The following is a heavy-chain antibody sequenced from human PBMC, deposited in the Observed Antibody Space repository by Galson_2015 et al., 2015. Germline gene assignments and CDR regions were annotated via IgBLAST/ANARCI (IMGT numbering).Heavy chain of an antibody. CDR1: GFTFSSYG. CDR3: AKEDPPGIAVAGTVDY. D-gene: IGHD6-19*01. CDR2: ISYDGSNK. Sequence: SLRLSCAASGFTFSSYGMHWVRQAPGKGLEWVAVISYDGSNKYYADSVKGRFTISRDNSKNTLYLQMNSLRAEDTAVYYCAKEDPPGIAVAGTVDYWGQGTLVTVSS. V-gene: IGHV3-30*18. J-gene: IGHJ4*02.